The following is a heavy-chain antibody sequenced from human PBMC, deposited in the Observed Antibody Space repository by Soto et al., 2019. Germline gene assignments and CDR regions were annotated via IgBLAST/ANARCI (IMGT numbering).Heavy chain of an antibody. D-gene: IGHD3-16*01. CDR1: GGSISSYY. J-gene: IGHJ6*03. CDR2: IYYRGSP. V-gene: IGHV4-59*08. CDR3: AGQGARYYYYMDV. Sequence: PSETLCLTCTVSGGSISSYYWSWILPHQGKGLEWIADIYYRGSPSYNPSLQSRVLISVETCKIQYHMQLSSVTAAATGVYYCAGQGARYYYYMDVRRKANRVTVYS.